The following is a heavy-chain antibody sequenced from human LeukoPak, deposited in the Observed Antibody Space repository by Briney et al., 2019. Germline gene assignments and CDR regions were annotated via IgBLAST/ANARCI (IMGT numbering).Heavy chain of an antibody. Sequence: QAGGSLRLSWAASGFTFSSYWMHWVRQAPGKGLVWVSRVNTDESSTIYADSVKGRFTISRDNAKKTLYLQMNSLRAEDTAVYYCAKEDYFGSGSYLGYWGQGTLVTVFS. CDR2: VNTDESST. CDR1: GFTFSSYW. D-gene: IGHD3-10*01. CDR3: AKEDYFGSGSYLGY. J-gene: IGHJ4*02. V-gene: IGHV3-74*01.